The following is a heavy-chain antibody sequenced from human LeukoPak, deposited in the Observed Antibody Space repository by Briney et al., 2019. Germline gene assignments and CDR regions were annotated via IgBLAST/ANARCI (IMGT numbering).Heavy chain of an antibody. J-gene: IGHJ4*02. D-gene: IGHD3-22*01. V-gene: IGHV4-38-2*01. Sequence: SETLSLXCAVSGYSSSSGYYWGWIRQPPGKGLEWIGSIYHSGSTYYNPSLKSRVTISVDTSKNQFSLKLSSVTAADTAVYYCARQSYYDSSGYYYDYWGQGTLVTVSS. CDR3: ARQSYYDSSGYYYDY. CDR2: IYHSGST. CDR1: GYSSSSGYY.